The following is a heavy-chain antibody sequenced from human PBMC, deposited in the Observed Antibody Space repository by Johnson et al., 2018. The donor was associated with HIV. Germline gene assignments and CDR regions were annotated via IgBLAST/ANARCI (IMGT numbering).Heavy chain of an antibody. Sequence: VQLVESGGGLVQPGGSLRLSCVASGFTFSSNALNWFRQAPGKGLEWVSVISGSGDSTGHADSVKGRFTISRDNSKNTLYLQMNSLRAEDTAVYYCARSAAEDIAEFGLIWEEPPAGRDAFDIWGRTMVTVSS. V-gene: IGHV3-23*04. CDR3: ARSAAEDIAEFGLIWEEPPAGRDAFDI. J-gene: IGHJ3*02. D-gene: IGHD6-13*01. CDR2: ISGSGDST. CDR1: GFTFSSNA.